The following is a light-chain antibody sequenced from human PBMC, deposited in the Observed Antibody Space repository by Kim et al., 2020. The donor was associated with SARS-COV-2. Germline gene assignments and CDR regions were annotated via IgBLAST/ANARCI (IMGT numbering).Light chain of an antibody. Sequence: SYELTQPPSVSVSPGQTASITCSGDKLWDKYACWYQQKPGQSPVLVIYQESKRPSGIPERFSGSNSGNTATLTISGTQAMDEADYYCQAWDSSTAVFGGGTQLTVL. V-gene: IGLV3-1*01. CDR1: KLWDKY. J-gene: IGLJ3*02. CDR2: QES. CDR3: QAWDSSTAV.